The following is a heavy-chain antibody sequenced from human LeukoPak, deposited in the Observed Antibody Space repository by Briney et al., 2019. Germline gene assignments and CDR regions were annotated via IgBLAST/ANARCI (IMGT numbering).Heavy chain of an antibody. V-gene: IGHV4-39*07. CDR2: IYSSGST. CDR1: GVSISSGSNY. D-gene: IGHD2-2*03. CDR3: AREFGYCSSTSCPPDY. Sequence: SETLSLTCSVSGVSISSGSNYWGWIRQPPGKTLEWIGSIYSSGSTYYNPSLKSRVTISVDTSKNQFSLKLSSVTAADTAVYYCAREFGYCSSTSCPPDYWGQGTLVTVSS. J-gene: IGHJ4*02.